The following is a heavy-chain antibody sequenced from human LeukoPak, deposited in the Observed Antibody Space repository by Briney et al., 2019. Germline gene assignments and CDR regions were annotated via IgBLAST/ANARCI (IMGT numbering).Heavy chain of an antibody. CDR3: ARDSADYGDYDY. D-gene: IGHD4-17*01. Sequence: GGSLRLSCAASGFTFSSYTMTWVRQAPGKGLEWVSAISGSGDSGDRTYYADSVRGRFTISRDNSKNTLYLEVNSLRADDTAVYYCARDSADYGDYDYWGQGTLVTVSS. CDR1: GFTFSSYT. J-gene: IGHJ4*02. V-gene: IGHV3-23*01. CDR2: ISGSGDSGDRT.